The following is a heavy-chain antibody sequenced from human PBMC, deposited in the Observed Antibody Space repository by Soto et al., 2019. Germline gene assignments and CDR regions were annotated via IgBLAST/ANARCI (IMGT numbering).Heavy chain of an antibody. Sequence: QVQLVQSGPEVKKPGSSVKVSCKTSGDTFKKFAISWVRQAPGQGPEWMGGIIPMFGTTKYTQKFQGRVTFPAEKSTGTAYMELTSLMSEDTAKYFGARGVVPAAGAAPHYFHYVWTSGAKGPRSPSP. CDR2: IIPMFGTT. CDR3: ARGVVPAAGAAPHYFHYVWTS. V-gene: IGHV1-69*06. CDR1: GDTFKKFA. J-gene: IGHJ6*02. D-gene: IGHD6-25*01.